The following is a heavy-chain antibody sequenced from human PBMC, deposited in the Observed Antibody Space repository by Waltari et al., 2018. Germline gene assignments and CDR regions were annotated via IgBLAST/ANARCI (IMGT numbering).Heavy chain of an antibody. Sequence: QVQLQESGPGLVKPSQTLSLTCTVSGGSISSGSYYWSWIRQPAGKGLEWIGRIYTSGSTNYNPSLKSRVTISVDTSKNQFSLKLSSVTAADTAVYYCARVRGGNHDYWGQGTLVTVSS. V-gene: IGHV4-61*02. CDR3: ARVRGGNHDY. CDR1: GGSISSGSYY. J-gene: IGHJ4*02. CDR2: IYTSGST. D-gene: IGHD3-10*01.